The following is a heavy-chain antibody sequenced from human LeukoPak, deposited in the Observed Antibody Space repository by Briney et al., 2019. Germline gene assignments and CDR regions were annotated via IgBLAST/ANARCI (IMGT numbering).Heavy chain of an antibody. CDR1: GYTFTGYY. CDR2: INPNGGGT. J-gene: IGHJ5*02. CDR3: ARERQRVVVVAAKWFDP. D-gene: IGHD2-15*01. Sequence: ASVKVSCKASGYTFTGYYMHWVRQAPGQGLEWMGRINPNGGGTNYAQKFQGRVTMTRDTSISTAYMELSRLRSDDTAVYYCARERQRVVVVAAKWFDPWGQGTLVTVSS. V-gene: IGHV1-2*06.